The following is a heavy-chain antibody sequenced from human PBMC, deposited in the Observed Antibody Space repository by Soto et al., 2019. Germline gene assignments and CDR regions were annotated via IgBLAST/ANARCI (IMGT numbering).Heavy chain of an antibody. Sequence: EVQLVESGGGLVKPGGSLRLSCAASGFTFSSYSMYWVRQAPGKGLEWVSSISSSSTYIYYADSVKGRFTISRDNAKNSLYLQMNSLRAEDTAAYYCASAEYYFDSSGWYYWGQGTLVTVSS. CDR1: GFTFSSYS. V-gene: IGHV3-21*01. CDR3: ASAEYYFDSSGWYY. CDR2: ISSSSTYI. J-gene: IGHJ4*02. D-gene: IGHD3-22*01.